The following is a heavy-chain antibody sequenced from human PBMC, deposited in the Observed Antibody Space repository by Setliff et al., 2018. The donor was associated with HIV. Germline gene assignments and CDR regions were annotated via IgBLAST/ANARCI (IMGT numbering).Heavy chain of an antibody. CDR3: ARHFPSISLFFGEPGPFDR. CDR2: IFNDGRT. Sequence: PSETLSLTCTVSGGSISSSSYYWGWIRQPPGKGLEWIGSIFNDGRTYYNPSLKSRVTIPMDTSTNQFSLKLTSVTAADTAVYFCARHFPSISLFFGEPGPFDRWGQGALVTVSS. J-gene: IGHJ4*02. D-gene: IGHD3-10*01. CDR1: GGSISSSSYY. V-gene: IGHV4-39*01.